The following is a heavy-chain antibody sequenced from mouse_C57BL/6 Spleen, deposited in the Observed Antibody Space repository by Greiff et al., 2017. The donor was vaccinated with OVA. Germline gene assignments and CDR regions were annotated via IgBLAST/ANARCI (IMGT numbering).Heavy chain of an antibody. CDR2: IYPGSGST. D-gene: IGHD2-5*01. CDR3: ARGRADSNYGDAMDY. CDR1: GYTFTSYW. V-gene: IGHV1-55*01. J-gene: IGHJ4*01. Sequence: QVQLQQPGAELVKPGASVKMSCKASGYTFTSYWITWVKQRPGQGLEWIGDIYPGSGSTNYNEKFKSKATLTVDTSSSTAYMQLSSLTSEDSAVYYCARGRADSNYGDAMDYWGQGTSVTVSS.